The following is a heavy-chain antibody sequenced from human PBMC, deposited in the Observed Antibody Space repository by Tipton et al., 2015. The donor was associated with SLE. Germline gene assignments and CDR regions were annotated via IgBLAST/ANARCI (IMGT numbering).Heavy chain of an antibody. Sequence: SLRLSCAVSGVRFGGCSMSCVREALGKGLVWAGFSRRDAYGGTTEYSASVKGRFTISRDDSKSIAYLQMNSLKTEDTAVYYCARIRGELHMSIRVFVMWAQGSM. CDR1: GVRFGGCS. CDR3: ARIRGELHMSIRVFVM. J-gene: IGHJ3*02. V-gene: IGHV3-49*04. CDR2: SRRDAYGGTT. D-gene: IGHD1-26*01.